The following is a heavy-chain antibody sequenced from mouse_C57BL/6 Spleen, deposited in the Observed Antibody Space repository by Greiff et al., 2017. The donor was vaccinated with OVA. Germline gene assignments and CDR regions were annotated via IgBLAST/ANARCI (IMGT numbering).Heavy chain of an antibody. D-gene: IGHD1-1*01. CDR1: GYTFTSYW. J-gene: IGHJ1*03. CDR2: IDPSDSYT. CDR3: ARPTTVVVHWYFDV. Sequence: QVQLQQPGAELVRPGTSVKLSCKASGYTFTSYWMHWVKQRPGQGLEWIGVIDPSDSYTNYNQKFKGKATLTVDTSSSTAYMQLSSLTSEDSAVYYCARPTTVVVHWYFDVWGTGTTVTVSS. V-gene: IGHV1-59*01.